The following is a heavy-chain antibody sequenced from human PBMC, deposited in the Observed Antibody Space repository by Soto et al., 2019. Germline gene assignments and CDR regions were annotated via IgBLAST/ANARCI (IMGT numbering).Heavy chain of an antibody. CDR1: GFTFSAYW. J-gene: IGHJ4*02. Sequence: LRLSCAVSGFTFSAYWMHWVRQVPGKGLTWVSRISDDGSTATYADSVKGRFVISRDNAKNSLYLEMNTLRVDDSGLYYCARGPRVSSTGTGAHWGRGTLVTVSS. V-gene: IGHV3-74*01. D-gene: IGHD1-1*01. CDR3: ARGPRVSSTGTGAH. CDR2: ISDDGSTA.